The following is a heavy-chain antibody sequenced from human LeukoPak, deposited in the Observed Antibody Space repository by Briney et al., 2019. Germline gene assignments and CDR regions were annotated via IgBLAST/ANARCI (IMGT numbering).Heavy chain of an antibody. Sequence: SETLSLTCTVSGGSISSYYWSWIRQPPGKGLEWVGYIYYSGSTNYNPSLKSRVTISVDTSKNQFPLKLSSVTAADTAVYYCARRIAAAGTRYWYFDLWGRGTLVTVSS. V-gene: IGHV4-59*01. CDR2: IYYSGST. CDR3: ARRIAAAGTRYWYFDL. J-gene: IGHJ2*01. CDR1: GGSISSYY. D-gene: IGHD6-13*01.